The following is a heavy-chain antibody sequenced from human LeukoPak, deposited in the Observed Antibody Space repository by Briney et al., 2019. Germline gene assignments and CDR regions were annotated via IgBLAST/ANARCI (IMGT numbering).Heavy chain of an antibody. CDR1: GFTFSSYW. Sequence: GGSLRLSCAASGFTFSSYWMPWVRQAPGKGLVWVSRINSDGSSTSYADSVKGRFTVPRDNAKNTLYLQMNSLRAEDTAVYYCARATGSYYSLGYWGQGTLVTVSS. D-gene: IGHD1-26*01. J-gene: IGHJ4*02. CDR3: ARATGSYYSLGY. CDR2: INSDGSST. V-gene: IGHV3-74*01.